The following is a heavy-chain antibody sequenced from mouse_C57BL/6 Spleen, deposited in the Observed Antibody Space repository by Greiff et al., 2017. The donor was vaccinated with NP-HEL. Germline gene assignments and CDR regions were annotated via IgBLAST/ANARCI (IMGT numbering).Heavy chain of an antibody. CDR1: GYTFTSYG. V-gene: IGHV1-81*01. CDR2: IYPRSGNT. Sequence: QVHVKQSGAELARPGASVKLSCKASGYTFTSYGISWVKQRTGQGLEWIGEIYPRSGNTYYNEKFKGKATLTADKSSSTAYMELRSLTSEDSAVYFCARAEDYYAMDYWGQGTSVTVSS. CDR3: ARAEDYYAMDY. J-gene: IGHJ4*01.